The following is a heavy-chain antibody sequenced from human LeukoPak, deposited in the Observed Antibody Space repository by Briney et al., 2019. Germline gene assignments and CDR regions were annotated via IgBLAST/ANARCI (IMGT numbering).Heavy chain of an antibody. CDR2: IYSGGST. J-gene: IGHJ5*02. CDR3: ARRIGYCSSTSCSNWFDP. V-gene: IGHV3-66*04. D-gene: IGHD2-2*01. Sequence: GGSLRLSCAASGFTFSSYAMSWVRQAPGKGLEWVSVIYSGGSTYYADSVKGRFTISRDNSKNTLYLQMNSLRAEDTAVYYCARRIGYCSSTSCSNWFDPWGQGTLVTVSS. CDR1: GFTFSSYA.